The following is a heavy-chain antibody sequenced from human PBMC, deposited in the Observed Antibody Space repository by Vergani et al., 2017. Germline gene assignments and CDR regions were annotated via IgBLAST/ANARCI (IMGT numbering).Heavy chain of an antibody. CDR2: ISYDGSNK. V-gene: IGHV3-30-3*01. D-gene: IGHD3-10*01. CDR1: GFTFSSYA. J-gene: IGHJ4*02. CDR3: ARDLWGRITMVRVVNGGGFHY. Sequence: QVQLVESGGGVVQPGRSLRLSCAASGFTFSSYAMHWVRQAPGKGLEWVAVISYDGSNKYYADSVTGRFTISRDNSKNTLYLQMNSLRAEDTAVYYCARDLWGRITMVRVVNGGGFHYWGQGTLVTVSS.